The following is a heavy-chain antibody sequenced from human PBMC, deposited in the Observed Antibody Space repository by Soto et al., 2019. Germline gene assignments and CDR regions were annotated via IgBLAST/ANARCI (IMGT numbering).Heavy chain of an antibody. V-gene: IGHV1-3*01. CDR2: INAGNGNT. CDR3: ARDPVYCSSTSCDETYYYYYMGV. J-gene: IGHJ6*03. D-gene: IGHD2-2*01. CDR1: GYTFTSYA. Sequence: ASVKVSCKASGYTFTSYAMHWVRQAPGQRLEWMGWINAGNGNTKYSQKFQGRVTITRDTSASTAYMELSSLRSEDTAVYYCARDPVYCSSTSCDETYYYYYMGVWGKGTTVTVCS.